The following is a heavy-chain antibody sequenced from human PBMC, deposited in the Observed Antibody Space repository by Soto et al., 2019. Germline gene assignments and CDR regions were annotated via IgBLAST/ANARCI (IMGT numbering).Heavy chain of an antibody. V-gene: IGHV3-48*03. J-gene: IGHJ4*02. D-gene: IGHD5-12*01. CDR2: ISTSGWTK. CDR1: GFTFNSYE. CDR3: ARDMATTQGFDY. Sequence: EVQLVESGGGLVQPGGSLRLSCSASGFTFNSYEMNWVRQAPGKGLEWVSDISTSGWTKYYGHSVKGGFTISRDNARNSLYLQMNSLRAEDTAVYYGARDMATTQGFDYWGQGILVTVSS.